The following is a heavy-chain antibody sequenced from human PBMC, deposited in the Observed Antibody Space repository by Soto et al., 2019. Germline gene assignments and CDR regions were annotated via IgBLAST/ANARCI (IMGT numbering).Heavy chain of an antibody. CDR1: GYSISSGYY. CDR3: ARDRYYDSSGYLQDYNWFDP. Sequence: SETLSLTCAVSGYSISSGYYWGWIRQPPGKGLEWIGSIYHSGSTYYNPSLKSRVTISVDTSKNQFSLKLSSVTAADTAVYYCARDRYYDSSGYLQDYNWFDPWGQGTLVTVSS. J-gene: IGHJ5*02. V-gene: IGHV4-38-2*02. D-gene: IGHD3-22*01. CDR2: IYHSGST.